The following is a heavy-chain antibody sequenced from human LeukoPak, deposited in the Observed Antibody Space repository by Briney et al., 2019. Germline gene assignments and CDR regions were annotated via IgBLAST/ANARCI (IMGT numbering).Heavy chain of an antibody. CDR2: IDWDDDK. CDR3: VRGSGSTIDY. D-gene: IGHD3-10*01. CDR1: GFSLSTSGMR. J-gene: IGHJ4*02. V-gene: IGHV2-70*04. Sequence: SGPALVKPSQTLTLTCTFSGFSLSTSGMRVSWIRQPPGEALEWLARIDWDDDKFYSTSLKTRLTISKDTSKNQVVLTMTNMDPVDTATYYCVRGSGSTIDYWGQGTLVTVSS.